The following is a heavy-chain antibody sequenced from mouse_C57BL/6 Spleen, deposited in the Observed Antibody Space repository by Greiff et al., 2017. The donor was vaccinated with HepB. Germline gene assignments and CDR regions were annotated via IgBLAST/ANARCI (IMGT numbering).Heavy chain of an antibody. CDR3: ARAVVVHYWYFDV. CDR1: GYSITSGYY. Sequence: EVKLQESGPGLVKPSQSLSLPCSVTGYSITSGYYWNWIRQFPGNKLEWMGYISYDGSNNYNPSLKNRISITRDTSKNQFFLKLNSVTTEDTATYYCARAVVVHYWYFDVWGTGTTVTVSS. D-gene: IGHD1-1*01. CDR2: ISYDGSN. J-gene: IGHJ1*03. V-gene: IGHV3-6*01.